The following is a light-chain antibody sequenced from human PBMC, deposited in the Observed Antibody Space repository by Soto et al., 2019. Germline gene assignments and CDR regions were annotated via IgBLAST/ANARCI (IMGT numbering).Light chain of an antibody. V-gene: IGLV1-44*01. J-gene: IGLJ7*01. Sequence: QSVLTQPSSASGTPGQTVTISCSGTSSNIGTNTVNWYRQVPGTAPKLLIFNDNVRPSGVPGRFSGSRSGTSASLAISGPQSGKGADYSGPVGEGTLIVLLLGGGTQRPVL. CDR1: SSNIGTNT. CDR2: NDN. CDR3: PVGEGTLIVLL.